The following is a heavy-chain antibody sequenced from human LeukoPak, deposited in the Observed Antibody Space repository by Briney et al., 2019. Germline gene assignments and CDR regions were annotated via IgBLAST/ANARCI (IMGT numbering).Heavy chain of an antibody. V-gene: IGHV1-18*01. D-gene: IGHD2-2*02. Sequence: ASVKVSCKASGYTFTSYGISWVRQAPGQGLEWMGWISAYNGNTNYAQKFQGRVTMTTDTSTSTAYMELRSLRSDDTAVYYCARDYFRSQQKSIHLDYWGQGTLVTVSS. CDR3: ARDYFRSQQKSIHLDY. J-gene: IGHJ4*02. CDR2: ISAYNGNT. CDR1: GYTFTSYG.